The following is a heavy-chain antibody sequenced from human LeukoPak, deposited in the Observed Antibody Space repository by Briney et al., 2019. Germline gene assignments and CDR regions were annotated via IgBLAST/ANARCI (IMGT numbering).Heavy chain of an antibody. CDR1: GFTFSSYS. CDR2: ISSSSSYI. CDR3: ARDFSVVKANHHDAFDI. V-gene: IGHV3-21*01. Sequence: GGSLRLSCAASGFTFSSYSMNWVRQAPGKGLEWVSSISSSSSYIYYADSVKGRFTISRDNAKNSLYLQMNSLRAEDTAVYYCARDFSVVKANHHDAFDIWGQGTMVTVSS. D-gene: IGHD4-23*01. J-gene: IGHJ3*02.